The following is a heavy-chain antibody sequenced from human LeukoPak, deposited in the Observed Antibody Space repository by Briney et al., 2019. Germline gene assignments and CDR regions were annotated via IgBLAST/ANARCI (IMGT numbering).Heavy chain of an antibody. CDR1: GFTFSSYG. D-gene: IGHD5-12*01. CDR2: IWYDGSKK. V-gene: IGHV3-33*01. J-gene: IGHJ4*02. CDR3: AREDGYSGPYYFDY. Sequence: GRSLRLSCAASGFTFSSYGMHWVRQAPGKGLERVAVIWYDGSKKYYADSVKGRFTISRDNSKNTLYLQMNSLRAEDTAVYYCAREDGYSGPYYFDYWGQGTLVTVSS.